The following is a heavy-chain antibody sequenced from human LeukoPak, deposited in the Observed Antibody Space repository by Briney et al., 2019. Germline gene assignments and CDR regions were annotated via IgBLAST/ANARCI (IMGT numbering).Heavy chain of an antibody. V-gene: IGHV5-51*01. CDR1: GYSFTSYW. CDR2: NYPGDSDT. D-gene: IGHD4-17*01. J-gene: IGHJ6*03. Sequence: GESLKISCKGTGYSFTSYWIGWVRQMPGKGLEWMGSNYPGDSDTRYSPSFQGQVTISADKSTSTAYLQWSSLKASDTAMYYCATTTTVTPYYYYDMDVWGKGTTVTVSS. CDR3: ATTTTVTPYYYYDMDV.